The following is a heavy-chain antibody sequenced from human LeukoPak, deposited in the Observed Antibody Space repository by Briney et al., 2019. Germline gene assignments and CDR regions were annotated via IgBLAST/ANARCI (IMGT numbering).Heavy chain of an antibody. CDR3: ARLRGYTYGNPGY. J-gene: IGHJ4*02. V-gene: IGHV4-39*01. D-gene: IGHD5-18*01. Sequence: SETLSLTCTVSGGSISTSSSYYCGWVRQPPGKGLECIGSLYCTGDTSYNSSLRRLVTISVATSKQQFALRLTSVTAADTAIYYCARLRGYTYGNPGYWGQGSMVTVCS. CDR1: GGSISTSSSYY. CDR2: LYCTGDT.